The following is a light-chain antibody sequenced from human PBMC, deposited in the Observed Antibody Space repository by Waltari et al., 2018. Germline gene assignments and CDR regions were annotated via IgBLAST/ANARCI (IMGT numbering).Light chain of an antibody. CDR2: SAS. V-gene: IGKV3-20*01. J-gene: IGKJ2*03. CDR1: QRVANNY. CDR3: QLYDSTHGFS. Sequence: EIVLTQSPGTLSLSPGEGATLSCRASQRVANNYVAWYRQKPGQAPSLLISSASSRATGVPDRISGSGSGTDFTLTLSRLEPEDFAVYFCQLYDSTHGFSFGQGTKLEIK.